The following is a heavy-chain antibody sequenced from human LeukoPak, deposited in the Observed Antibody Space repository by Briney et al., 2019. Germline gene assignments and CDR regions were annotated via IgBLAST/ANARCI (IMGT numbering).Heavy chain of an antibody. CDR2: IYYSGST. J-gene: IGHJ5*02. D-gene: IGHD1-26*01. CDR3: ARVAGDWVNWFDP. Sequence: SETLSLTCTVSGGSISSYYWSWIRQPPGKGLEWIGYIYYSGSTNYNPSLKSRVTISVDTSKNQFSLKLSSVTAADTALYYCARVAGDWVNWFDPWGQGTLVSVSS. CDR1: GGSISSYY. V-gene: IGHV4-59*01.